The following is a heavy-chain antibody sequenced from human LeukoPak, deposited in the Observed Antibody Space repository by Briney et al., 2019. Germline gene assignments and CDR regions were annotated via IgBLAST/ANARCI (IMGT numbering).Heavy chain of an antibody. Sequence: PSQTLSLTCTVSGGSISSGGYYWSWIRQPPGKGLEWIGEINHSGSTNYNPSLKSRVTISVDTSKNQFSLKLSSVTAADTAVYYCARLPSYYYDSSGYYHTREVDAFDIWGQGTMVTVSS. D-gene: IGHD3-22*01. J-gene: IGHJ3*02. V-gene: IGHV4-30-2*01. CDR2: INHSGST. CDR1: GGSISSGGYY. CDR3: ARLPSYYYDSSGYYHTREVDAFDI.